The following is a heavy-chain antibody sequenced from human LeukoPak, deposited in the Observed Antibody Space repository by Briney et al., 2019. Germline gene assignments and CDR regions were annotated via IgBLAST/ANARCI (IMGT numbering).Heavy chain of an antibody. Sequence: SETLSLTCAVYGGSFSGYYWSWIRPPPGKGLEWIGEINHSGSTNYNPSLKSRVTISVDTSKNQFSLKLSSVTAADTAVYYCARVGGAYCGGDCYWNYFDYWGQGTLVTVSS. D-gene: IGHD2-21*02. CDR3: ARVGGAYCGGDCYWNYFDY. CDR1: GGSFSGYY. J-gene: IGHJ4*02. V-gene: IGHV4-34*01. CDR2: INHSGST.